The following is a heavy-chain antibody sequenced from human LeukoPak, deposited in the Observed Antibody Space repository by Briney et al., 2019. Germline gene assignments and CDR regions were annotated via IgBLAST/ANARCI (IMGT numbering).Heavy chain of an antibody. CDR3: ARESASDAFDI. CDR2: IYYSGST. CDR1: GGSFSGYY. J-gene: IGHJ3*02. V-gene: IGHV4-59*01. D-gene: IGHD6-25*01. Sequence: SETLSLTCAVYGGSFSGYYWSWIRQPPGKGLEWIGYIYYSGSTNYNPSLKSRVTISVDTSKNQFSLKLSSVTAADTAVYYCARESASDAFDIWGQGTMVTVSS.